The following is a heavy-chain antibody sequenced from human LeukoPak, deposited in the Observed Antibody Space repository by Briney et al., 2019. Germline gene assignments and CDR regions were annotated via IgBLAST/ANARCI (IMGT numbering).Heavy chain of an antibody. D-gene: IGHD6-6*01. Sequence: ASVKVSCKASGYTFTSYGISWVRQAPGQGLEWMGWISAYKGNTNYAQKLQGRVTMTTDTSTSTAYMELRSLRSDDTAVYYCARGGLSIAARPNWFDPWGQGTLVTVSS. V-gene: IGHV1-18*01. J-gene: IGHJ5*02. CDR1: GYTFTSYG. CDR3: ARGGLSIAARPNWFDP. CDR2: ISAYKGNT.